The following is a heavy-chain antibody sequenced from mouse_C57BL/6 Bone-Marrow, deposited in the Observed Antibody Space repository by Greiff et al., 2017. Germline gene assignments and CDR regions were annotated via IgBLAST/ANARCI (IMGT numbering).Heavy chain of an antibody. CDR2: IDPENGVP. Sequence: EVQLQQSGAELVRPGASVKLSCTASGFHIKDDYMHWVKQRPEQGLEWIGWIDPENGVPEYASKFQGKATITADTYSNTAYLQLSNLTTEDNAVYYCTTPVYYAIDYWGQGTSVTVSS. V-gene: IGHV14-4*01. CDR1: GFHIKDDY. J-gene: IGHJ4*01. CDR3: TTPVYYAIDY.